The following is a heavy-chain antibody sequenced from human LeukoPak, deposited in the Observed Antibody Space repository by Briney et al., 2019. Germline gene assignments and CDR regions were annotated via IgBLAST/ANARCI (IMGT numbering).Heavy chain of an antibody. CDR1: GFTFNDYY. J-gene: IGHJ4*02. V-gene: IGHV3-11*01. Sequence: GGSLRLSCAASGFTFNDYYMSWIRQAPGKGLEWLSYINIGGTNTHYADSVKGRFTISRDNAKKSLYLQMNSLRAEDTAVYYCARRRDFIDYWGQGTLVTVSS. CDR2: INIGGTNT. CDR3: ARRRDFIDY. D-gene: IGHD3/OR15-3a*01.